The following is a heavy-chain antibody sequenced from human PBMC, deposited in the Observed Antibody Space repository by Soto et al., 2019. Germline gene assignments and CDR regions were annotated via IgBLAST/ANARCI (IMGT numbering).Heavy chain of an antibody. CDR3: ARRYGDAFDI. J-gene: IGHJ3*02. D-gene: IGHD4-17*01. CDR2: IYYSGST. V-gene: IGHV4-59*08. Sequence: SETLSPTCTGSGRSISNYSWSWIRQPPGKGLEWIGYIYYSGSTNYNPSLKSRVTISVDTSKNQFSLKLSSVTAADTAVYYCARRYGDAFDIWGQGTMVT. CDR1: GRSISNYS.